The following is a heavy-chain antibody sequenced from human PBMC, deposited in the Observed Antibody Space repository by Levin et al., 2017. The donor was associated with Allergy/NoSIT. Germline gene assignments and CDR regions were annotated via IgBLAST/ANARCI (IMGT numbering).Heavy chain of an antibody. CDR2: ISSSGAYI. CDR1: GFTFSSCS. J-gene: IGHJ4*02. D-gene: IGHD3-22*01. Sequence: PGGSLRLSCSASGFTFSSCSMNWVRQAPGKGLEWVSSISSSGAYIYYADSVKGRFTISRDNAKNSLYLQMNSLRAEDTAVYYCARDLSLDYYDTSGYSFDFWGQGTLVIVSS. CDR3: ARDLSLDYYDTSGYSFDF. V-gene: IGHV3-21*01.